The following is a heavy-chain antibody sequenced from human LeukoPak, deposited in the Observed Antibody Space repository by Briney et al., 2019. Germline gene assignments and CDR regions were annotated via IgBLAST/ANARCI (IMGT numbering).Heavy chain of an antibody. D-gene: IGHD2-15*01. CDR2: ISSRSTDI. CDR3: ANADRFCSGSCHVPDAFDF. J-gene: IGHJ3*01. Sequence: PGGSLRLSCAASGFTFSDYYMTWVRQAPGKGLEWVSSISSRSTDIYYADSVKGRFTISRDNAKNSMFLQMNSLRAADTAVYYCANADRFCSGSCHVPDAFDFWGQGTMVTVSS. CDR1: GFTFSDYY. V-gene: IGHV3-21*04.